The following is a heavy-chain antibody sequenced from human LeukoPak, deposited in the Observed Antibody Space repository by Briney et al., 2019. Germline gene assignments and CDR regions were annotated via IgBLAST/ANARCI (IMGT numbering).Heavy chain of an antibody. Sequence: GGTLRLSCAASGVTFSSYGMHWVRQAPGKGLEWVAVISYDGSNKYYADSVKGRFTISRDNSKNTLYLQMNSLRAEDTAVYYCARGSFLRYCSGGSCYSYYYYYYYMDVWGKGTTVTVSS. CDR2: ISYDGSNK. V-gene: IGHV3-30*03. J-gene: IGHJ6*03. CDR1: GVTFSSYG. D-gene: IGHD2-15*01. CDR3: ARGSFLRYCSGGSCYSYYYYYYYMDV.